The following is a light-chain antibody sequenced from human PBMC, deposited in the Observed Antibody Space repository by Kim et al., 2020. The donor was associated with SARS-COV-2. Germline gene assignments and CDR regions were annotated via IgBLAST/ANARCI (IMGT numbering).Light chain of an antibody. CDR3: QSRDSGGRVV. CDR2: GRN. Sequence: SSELTQDSAVSVALGQTVRITCQGDSLRSYYATWYQQKPSQAPVLVIYGRNNRPSGIPDRFSGSSSGNTASLTISGAQAEDEADFYCQSRDSGGRVVFGGGTRLTVL. CDR1: SLRSYY. J-gene: IGLJ2*01. V-gene: IGLV3-19*01.